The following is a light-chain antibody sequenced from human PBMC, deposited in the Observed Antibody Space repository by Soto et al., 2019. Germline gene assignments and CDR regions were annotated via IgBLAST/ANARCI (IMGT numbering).Light chain of an antibody. CDR1: SSDVGSYNL. V-gene: IGLV2-23*01. Sequence: QSALTQPASVSGSPGQSITISCNVSSSDVGSYNLVSWHQQYPGKAPKLMIYEGSKRPSGVSNRFSGSKSGNTASLIISGLQAEDEADYYCCSYAGRSTLVFGGGTKLTVL. J-gene: IGLJ3*02. CDR2: EGS. CDR3: CSYAGRSTLV.